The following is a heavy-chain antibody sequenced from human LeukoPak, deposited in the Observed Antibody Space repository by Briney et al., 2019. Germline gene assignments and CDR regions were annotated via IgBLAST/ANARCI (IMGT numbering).Heavy chain of an antibody. J-gene: IGHJ2*01. CDR2: IYHSGST. V-gene: IGHV4-30-2*01. CDR1: GGSISSGGYY. D-gene: IGHD6-6*01. CDR3: ASYIAARAYWYFDL. Sequence: KSSQTLSLTCTVSGGSISSGGYYWSWIRQPPGKGLEWIGYIYHSGSTYYNPSLKSRVTISVDRSKNQFSLKLSSVTAADTAVYYCASYIAARAYWYFDLWGRGTLVTVSS.